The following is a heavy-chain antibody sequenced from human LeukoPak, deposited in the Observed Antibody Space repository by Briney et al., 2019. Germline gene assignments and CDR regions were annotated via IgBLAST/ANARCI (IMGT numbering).Heavy chain of an antibody. CDR3: ASDFPLYYYYMDV. CDR1: GFTFSSYA. J-gene: IGHJ6*03. Sequence: GGSLRLSCAASGFTFSSYAMSWVRQAPGKGLEWVSIISGSDGSTYYADSVKGRFTISRDNSKNTLFLQMNSLRAEDTAVYYCASDFPLYYYYMDVWGKGTTVTVSS. V-gene: IGHV3-23*01. CDR2: ISGSDGST.